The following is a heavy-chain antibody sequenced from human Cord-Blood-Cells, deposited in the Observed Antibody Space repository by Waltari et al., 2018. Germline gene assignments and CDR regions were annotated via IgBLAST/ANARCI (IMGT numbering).Heavy chain of an antibody. CDR3: ARSVIAVAVDYYYYYGMDV. V-gene: IGHV4-4*02. CDR2: IYHSGST. D-gene: IGHD6-19*01. CDR1: GGSISSSNW. J-gene: IGHJ6*02. Sequence: QVQLQESGPGLVKPSGTLSLTCAVSGGSISSSNWWSWVRQPPGTGLEWIGEIYHSGSTNYNPSLKSRVTISVDKSKNQFSLKLSSVTAADTAVYYCARSVIAVAVDYYYYYGMDVWGQGTTVTVSS.